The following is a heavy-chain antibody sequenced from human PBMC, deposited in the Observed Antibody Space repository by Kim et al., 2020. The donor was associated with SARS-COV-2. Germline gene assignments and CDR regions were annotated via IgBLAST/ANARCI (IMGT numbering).Heavy chain of an antibody. CDR2: IYYSGST. CDR1: GGSISSSSYY. CDR3: ARSITMIVVVTATHAFDI. V-gene: IGHV4-39*01. D-gene: IGHD3-22*01. Sequence: SETLSLTCTVSGGSISSSSYYWGWIRQPPGKGLEWIGSIYYSGSTYYNPSLKSRVTISVDTSKNQFSLKLSSVTAADTAVYYCARSITMIVVVTATHAFDIWGQGTMVTVSS. J-gene: IGHJ3*02.